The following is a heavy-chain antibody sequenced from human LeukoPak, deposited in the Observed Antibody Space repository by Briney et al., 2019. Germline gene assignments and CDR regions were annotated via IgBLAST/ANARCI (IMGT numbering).Heavy chain of an antibody. Sequence: GASVKVSCKASGYTLNNYYLHWVRQAPGLGLEWMGVINPSGGKTSYAQKFQGRVTMTEDTSTGTVYMELSSLRSEDTAVYYCARDMESIAAPANHFDYWGQGTLVTVSS. CDR2: INPSGGKT. J-gene: IGHJ4*02. CDR1: GYTLNNYY. CDR3: ARDMESIAAPANHFDY. D-gene: IGHD6-6*01. V-gene: IGHV1-46*02.